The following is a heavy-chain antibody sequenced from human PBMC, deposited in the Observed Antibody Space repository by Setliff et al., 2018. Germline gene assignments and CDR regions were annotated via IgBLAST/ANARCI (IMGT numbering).Heavy chain of an antibody. J-gene: IGHJ6*02. CDR3: ASLGLAAAREDYYYYGMDV. V-gene: IGHV1-46*01. D-gene: IGHD6-13*01. CDR1: GYTFTSYY. Sequence: ASVKVSCKASGYTFTSYYMHWVRQAPGQGLEWMGIINPSGGSTSYAQKFQGRVTMTRDTSTSTVYMELSSLRSEDTAVYYCASLGLAAAREDYYYYGMDVWGQGTTGTVSS. CDR2: INPSGGST.